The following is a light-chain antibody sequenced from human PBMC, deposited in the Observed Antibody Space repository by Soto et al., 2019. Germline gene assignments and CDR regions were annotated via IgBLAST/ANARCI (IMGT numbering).Light chain of an antibody. CDR2: EVN. Sequence: QSALTQPASVSGSPGQSITISCTGTSSDVGTYNLVSWYQQHPDKAPKLIIYEVNKRPSGVSNRFSGSTSGNTASLTISGLQTEDEADYYCCSFVGSRVFGGGTKLTVL. V-gene: IGLV2-23*02. CDR3: CSFVGSRV. J-gene: IGLJ3*02. CDR1: SSDVGTYNL.